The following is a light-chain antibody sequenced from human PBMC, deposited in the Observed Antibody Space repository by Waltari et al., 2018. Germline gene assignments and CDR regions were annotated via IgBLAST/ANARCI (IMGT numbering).Light chain of an antibody. CDR2: AAS. V-gene: IGKV1-39*01. Sequence: DIQMTQSPSSLSASVGDRVTITCRASQSISTYVNWYQQKPGKVPKVLIYAASSLQSGVPSRFSGSGSGTDFTLTISSLQPEDFATYYCQQSYSTPFTFGPRTKVDIK. J-gene: IGKJ3*01. CDR1: QSISTY. CDR3: QQSYSTPFT.